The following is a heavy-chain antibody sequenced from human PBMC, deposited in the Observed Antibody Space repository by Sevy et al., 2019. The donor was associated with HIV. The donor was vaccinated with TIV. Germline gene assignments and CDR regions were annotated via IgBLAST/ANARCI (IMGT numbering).Heavy chain of an antibody. CDR3: KKVGGGNYNPDEIGYYFYYYNMDV. V-gene: IGHV3-23*01. Sequence: GGSLRLSCAVSGFSFDSYGMTWVRQAPGKGLEWVSGISGSGTRTYYADSVKGRFIISRDNSKNTLYLKMNSLRSEDMSLYYMKKVGGGNYNPDEIGYYFYYYNMDVWGKGTTVTVSS. CDR1: GFSFDSYG. J-gene: IGHJ6*03. D-gene: IGHD4-4*01. CDR2: ISGSGTRT.